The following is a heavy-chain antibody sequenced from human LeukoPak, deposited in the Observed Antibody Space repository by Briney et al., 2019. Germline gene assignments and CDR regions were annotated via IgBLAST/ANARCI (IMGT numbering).Heavy chain of an antibody. CDR1: GFTFSNAW. CDR3: TTDGAGRLVRGPPPYYFDY. CDR2: ITSKTDGGTT. Sequence: GGSLRLSCAASGFTFSNAWMSWVRQAPGKGLEWVGRITSKTDGGTTDYAAPMKGRFTISRDDSTSTVYLQMNSLKSEDTAVYYCTTDGAGRLVRGPPPYYFDYWGQGTLVTVSS. J-gene: IGHJ4*02. D-gene: IGHD3-10*01. V-gene: IGHV3-15*01.